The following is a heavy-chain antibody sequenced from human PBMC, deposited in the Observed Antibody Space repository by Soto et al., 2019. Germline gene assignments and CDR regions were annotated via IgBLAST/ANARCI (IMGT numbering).Heavy chain of an antibody. Sequence: ASVKVSCKASGGTFSSYTISWVRQAPGQGLEWMGRIIPILGIANYAQKFQGRVTITADKSTSTAYMELSSLRYEDTAVYYCAWSGYSSSWSYYYYGMDVWGQGTTVTVS. J-gene: IGHJ6*02. V-gene: IGHV1-69*02. CDR2: IIPILGIA. D-gene: IGHD6-13*01. CDR3: AWSGYSSSWSYYYYGMDV. CDR1: GGTFSSYT.